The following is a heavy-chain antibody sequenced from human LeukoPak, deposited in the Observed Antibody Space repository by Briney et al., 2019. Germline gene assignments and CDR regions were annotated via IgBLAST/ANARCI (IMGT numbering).Heavy chain of an antibody. CDR1: RDSISSGSQY. V-gene: IGHV4-39*01. CDR2: LSYIGST. J-gene: IGHJ4*02. Sequence: SETLSLTPTDSRDSISSGSQYCGWIRQPPGKGLEWIGSLSYIGSTFYNPSLTSRVTISGDTSKNQFSLKMSSVTYADTAVYYCARAERSGTSFPWDYWGQGTLVTVSS. D-gene: IGHD2-2*01. CDR3: ARAERSGTSFPWDY.